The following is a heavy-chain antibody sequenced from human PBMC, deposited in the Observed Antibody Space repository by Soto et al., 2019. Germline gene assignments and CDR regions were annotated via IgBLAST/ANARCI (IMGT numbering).Heavy chain of an antibody. J-gene: IGHJ4*02. CDR2: FNPNSGGT. D-gene: IGHD1-1*01. V-gene: IGHV1-2*02. CDR3: ARGRDNESPGN. Sequence: QVQLVQSGAEVKKPGASVKVSCKASGYTFTGYQMHWVRQAPGQGLEWMGWFNPNSGGTNYAQKFQGRVTMTGDTSISTAYMELTRLTSDDTAVYYCARGRDNESPGNWGQGTLVSVSS. CDR1: GYTFTGYQ.